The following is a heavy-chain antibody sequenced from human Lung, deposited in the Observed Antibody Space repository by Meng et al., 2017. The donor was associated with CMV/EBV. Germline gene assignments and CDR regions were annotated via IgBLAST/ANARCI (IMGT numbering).Heavy chain of an antibody. D-gene: IGHD2-2*01. J-gene: IGHJ6*02. CDR2: IYQRGSP. CDR1: GGSLSGHS. V-gene: IGHV4-34*01. CDR3: ARGLGYCNSATCYSYFYYAMDV. Sequence: LXCAVYGGSLSGHSWSWIRQPPGQGLEWIGDIYQRGSPNYNSSLKSRVTISLDTSRNQFSLNLKSLTAADGAVYFCARGLGYCNSATCYSYFYYAMDVWGQGNXV.